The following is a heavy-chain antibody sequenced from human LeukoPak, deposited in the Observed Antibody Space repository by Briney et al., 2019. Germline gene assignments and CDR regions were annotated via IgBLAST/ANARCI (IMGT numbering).Heavy chain of an antibody. CDR3: ARVVVVAATRGTWYFDL. CDR1: GYTFTGYY. J-gene: IGHJ2*01. V-gene: IGHV1-18*04. D-gene: IGHD2-15*01. Sequence: ASVKVSCKASGYTFTGYYMHWVRQAPGQGLEWMGWISAYNGNTNYAQKLQGRVTMTTDTSTSTAYMELRSLRSDDTAVYYCARVVVVAATRGTWYFDLWGRGTLVTVSS. CDR2: ISAYNGNT.